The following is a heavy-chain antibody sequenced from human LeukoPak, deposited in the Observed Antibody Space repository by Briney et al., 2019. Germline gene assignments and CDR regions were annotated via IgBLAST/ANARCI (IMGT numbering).Heavy chain of an antibody. CDR1: GGTFSSYA. V-gene: IGHV1-69*04. D-gene: IGHD5-24*01. Sequence: GASVKVSCKASGGTFSSYAISWVRQAPGQGLEWMGRIIPILGIANYAQKFQGRVTITADKSTSTAYMELSSLRSEDTAVYYCASLVEMATITLHAFDIWGQGTMVTVSS. CDR3: ASLVEMATITLHAFDI. J-gene: IGHJ3*02. CDR2: IIPILGIA.